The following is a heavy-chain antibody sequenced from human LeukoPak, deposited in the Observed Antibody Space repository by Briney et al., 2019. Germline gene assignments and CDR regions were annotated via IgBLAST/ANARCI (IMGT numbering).Heavy chain of an antibody. CDR3: AITTGARAYNWFDP. Sequence: SETLSLTCTVSCGSISSSVYCWGRIPQPRGKGVGGIGSIYYSGSTNYNPSLKSRVTISVDTSKNQFSLKMSSVTAADPAVYYCAITTGARAYNWFDPWGQGTLVTVSS. V-gene: IGHV4-39*07. J-gene: IGHJ5*02. CDR1: CGSISSSVYC. D-gene: IGHD1-26*01. CDR2: IYYSGST.